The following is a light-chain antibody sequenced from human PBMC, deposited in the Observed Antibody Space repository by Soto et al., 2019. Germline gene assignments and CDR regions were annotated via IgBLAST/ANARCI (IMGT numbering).Light chain of an antibody. V-gene: IGKV1-5*03. Sequence: DIQMTQSPSTLSGSVGDRVTITCRASQTISSWLAWYQQKPGKAPKLLIYKASTLKSGVPSRFSGSGSGTEIPLTNSSLXXXXXXXYYCQHYNSYSEAFGQGTKVELK. CDR1: QTISSW. CDR2: KAS. CDR3: QHYNSYSEA. J-gene: IGKJ1*01.